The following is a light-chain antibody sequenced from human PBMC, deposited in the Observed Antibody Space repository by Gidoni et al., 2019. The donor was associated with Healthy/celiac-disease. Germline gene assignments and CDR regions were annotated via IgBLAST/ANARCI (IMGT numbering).Light chain of an antibody. CDR3: QQRSNWPFSWT. CDR1: QSVSSY. V-gene: IGKV3-11*01. J-gene: IGKJ1*01. Sequence: EIVLTQSPATLSLSPGERATVSCRASQSVSSYLAWYQQKPGQAPRLLIYEASNRATCIPARFSGSGSGTDFTLTISSLEPEDFAVYYCQQRSNWPFSWTFGQGTKVEIK. CDR2: EAS.